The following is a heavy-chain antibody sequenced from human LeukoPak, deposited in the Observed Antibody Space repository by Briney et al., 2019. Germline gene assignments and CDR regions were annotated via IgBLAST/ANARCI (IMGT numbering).Heavy chain of an antibody. Sequence: SSETLSLTCAVYGGSFSGYYWSWIRQPPGKGLEWIGEINHSGSTNYNPSLKSRVTISVDTSKNQFSLKLSSVTAADTAVYYCARNPTLPWYFDLWGRGTLVTVS. V-gene: IGHV4-34*01. CDR3: ARNPTLPWYFDL. CDR1: GGSFSGYY. CDR2: INHSGST. D-gene: IGHD1-26*01. J-gene: IGHJ2*01.